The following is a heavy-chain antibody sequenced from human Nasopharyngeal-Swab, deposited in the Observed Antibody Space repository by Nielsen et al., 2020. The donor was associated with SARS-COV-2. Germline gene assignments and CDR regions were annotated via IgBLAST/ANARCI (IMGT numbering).Heavy chain of an antibody. CDR2: IYHSGST. V-gene: IGHV4-4*02. CDR3: ARRSDCSSTSCRSAFDI. J-gene: IGHJ3*02. D-gene: IGHD2-2*01. Sequence: WIRQPPGKGLEWIGEIYHSGSTNYNPSLKSRVTISVDKSKNQFSLKLSSVTAADTAVYYCARRSDCSSTSCRSAFDIWGQGTMVTVSS.